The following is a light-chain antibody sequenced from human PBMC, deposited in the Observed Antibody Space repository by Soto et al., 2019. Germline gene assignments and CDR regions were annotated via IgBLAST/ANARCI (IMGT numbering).Light chain of an antibody. CDR3: LQYNYLPLT. CDR2: DVS. Sequence: DIQMTQSPSSLSASVGDRVTITCQASQDISKFLTWYQQKPGKAPNLLIYDVSNLEAGVPSRFSGSGSGTHFTLTISSLHPEDIATYYCLQYNYLPLTVGGGTKVDSK. J-gene: IGKJ4*01. V-gene: IGKV1-33*01. CDR1: QDISKF.